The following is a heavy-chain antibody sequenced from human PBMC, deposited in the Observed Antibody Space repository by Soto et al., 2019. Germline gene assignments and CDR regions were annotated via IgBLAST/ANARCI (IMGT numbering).Heavy chain of an antibody. V-gene: IGHV4-4*02. CDR2: IFQNGGT. J-gene: IGHJ4*02. D-gene: IGHD6-6*01. Sequence: QVQLQESGPGLVRPSGTLSLTCAVSSGSVSSPNWWSWVRQSPGKGLEGIGGIFQNGGTNYNQSLKSRLTMSVDKSNNQFSLQLNSVTAADTAVYYCARSSIRGRPAFDSWGQGTLVTVSS. CDR1: SGSVSSPNW. CDR3: ARSSIRGRPAFDS.